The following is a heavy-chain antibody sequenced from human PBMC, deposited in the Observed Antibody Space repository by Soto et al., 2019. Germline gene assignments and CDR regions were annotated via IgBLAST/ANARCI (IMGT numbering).Heavy chain of an antibody. J-gene: IGHJ4*02. CDR2: VTRSGST. D-gene: IGHD4-17*01. CDR1: GGSISSGDYY. CDR3: ARQKVSRFYGEVDFFDY. Sequence: SETLSLTCTVSGGSISSGDYYWSWVRQSPGKGLEWIGEVTRSGSTNYNPSLKSRVTISIDTSNKHLSLHLSSVTAADTAVYYCARQKVSRFYGEVDFFDYWGLGTLVTVSS. V-gene: IGHV4-39*07.